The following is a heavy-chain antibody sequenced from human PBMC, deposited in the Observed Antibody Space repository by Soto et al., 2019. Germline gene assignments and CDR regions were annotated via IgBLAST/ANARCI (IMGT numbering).Heavy chain of an antibody. V-gene: IGHV4-31*03. CDR2: IYHSGST. CDR3: ARDGAGAYGLGWFDP. J-gene: IGHJ5*02. Sequence: QVQLQESGPGLVKPSQTLSLTCTVSGDSISRGGYYWNWLRQHPRKGLEWIGYIYHSGSTIYNPSLQSRVTISVDTSKNRLSLELSNVTAAATAVYYCARDGAGAYGLGWFDPWGQGILVTVSS. D-gene: IGHD2-21*01. CDR1: GDSISRGGYY.